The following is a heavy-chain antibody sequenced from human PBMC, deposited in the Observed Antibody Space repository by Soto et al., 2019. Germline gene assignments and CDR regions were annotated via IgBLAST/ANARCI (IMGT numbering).Heavy chain of an antibody. CDR1: GGSFSGYY. J-gene: IGHJ5*02. CDR2: INHSGST. Sequence: SETLSLTCAVYGGSFSGYYWSWIRQPPGKGLEWIGEINHSGSTNYNPSLKSRVTISVDTSKNQFSLKLSSVTAADTAVYYCARGRRGYDILTGYYFGGWFDPWGQGTLVTVSS. CDR3: ARGRRGYDILTGYYFGGWFDP. D-gene: IGHD3-9*01. V-gene: IGHV4-34*01.